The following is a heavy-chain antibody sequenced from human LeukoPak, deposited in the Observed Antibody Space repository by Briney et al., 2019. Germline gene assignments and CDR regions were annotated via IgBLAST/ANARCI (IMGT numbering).Heavy chain of an antibody. CDR1: GGSISSYY. CDR3: AREVGIAAAGTDFDY. D-gene: IGHD6-13*01. V-gene: IGHV4-4*08. Sequence: SETLSLTCTVSGGSISSYYWSWIRQPPGKGLEWIGRIYTSGSTNYNPSLKSRVTISVDTSKNQFSLKLSSVTAADTAVYYCAREVGIAAAGTDFDYWGQGTLVTVSS. J-gene: IGHJ4*02. CDR2: IYTSGST.